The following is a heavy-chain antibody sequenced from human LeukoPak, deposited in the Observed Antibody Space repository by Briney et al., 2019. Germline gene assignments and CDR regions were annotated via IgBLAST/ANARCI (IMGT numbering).Heavy chain of an antibody. V-gene: IGHV1-69*06. D-gene: IGHD3-10*01. Sequence: SVKVSCKASGGTFSSYAISWVRQAPGQGLEWMGGIIPIFGTANYAQKFQGRVTITADKSTSTAYMELSSLRSEDTALYHCARDSRESGVPKGAFDIWGQGTMVTVSS. CDR2: IIPIFGTA. J-gene: IGHJ3*02. CDR1: GGTFSSYA. CDR3: ARDSRESGVPKGAFDI.